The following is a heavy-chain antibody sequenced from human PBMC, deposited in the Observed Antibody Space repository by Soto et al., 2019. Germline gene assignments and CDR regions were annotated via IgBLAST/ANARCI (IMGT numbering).Heavy chain of an antibody. D-gene: IGHD6-19*01. CDR2: IRAQIFGATT. J-gene: IGHJ4*02. CDR3: ALMMSSGWYPNPLLLY. V-gene: IGHV3-49*03. CDR1: GFTFGDYA. Sequence: SLRLSCTASGFTFGDYAMSWFRQAPGKGPEWLGFIRAQIFGATTEYAASVKGRFIISRDDSRSVVYLQVNSLKTEDTATYYCALMMSSGWYPNPLLLYWGQGTPVTVSS.